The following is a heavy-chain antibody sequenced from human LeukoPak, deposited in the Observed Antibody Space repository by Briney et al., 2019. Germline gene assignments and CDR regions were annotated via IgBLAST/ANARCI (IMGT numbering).Heavy chain of an antibody. CDR3: ARATERGGSYTPYWYFDL. D-gene: IGHD1-26*01. Sequence: GGSLRLSCAASAFTFSTYALSWVRQAPGKGLEWVSGISNSGGSTPYADSVRGRFTISRDNSKNTLYLQMNSLRAEDTAVYYCARATERGGSYTPYWYFDLWGRGTLVTVSS. V-gene: IGHV3-23*01. J-gene: IGHJ2*01. CDR1: AFTFSTYA. CDR2: ISNSGGST.